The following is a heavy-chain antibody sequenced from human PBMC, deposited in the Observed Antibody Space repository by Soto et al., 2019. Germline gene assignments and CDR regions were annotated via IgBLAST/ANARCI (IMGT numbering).Heavy chain of an antibody. D-gene: IGHD3-10*02. CDR2: INPNSGGT. J-gene: IGHJ5*02. CDR3: ARDTVFGGFNWFDP. Sequence: EASVKVSCKASGYTFTGYYMHWVRQAPGQGLEWMGWINPNSGGTNYAQKFQGWVTMTRDTSISTAYMELSRLRSDDTAVYYCARDTVFGGFNWFDPWGQGTLVTVSS. CDR1: GYTFTGYY. V-gene: IGHV1-2*04.